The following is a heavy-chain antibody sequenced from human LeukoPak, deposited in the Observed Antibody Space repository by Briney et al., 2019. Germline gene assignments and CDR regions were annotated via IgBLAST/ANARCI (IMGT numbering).Heavy chain of an antibody. D-gene: IGHD3-10*01. J-gene: IGHJ6*03. V-gene: IGHV3-30*02. CDR1: GFTFSSYG. CDR3: AKDRQNRRMVRIEDNGRYYYYMDV. CDR2: IRYDGSNK. Sequence: GGSLRLSCAASGFTFSSYGMHWVRQAPGKGLEWVAFIRYDGSNKYYADSVKGRFTISRDNSKNTLYLQMNSLRAEDTAVYYCAKDRQNRRMVRIEDNGRYYYYMDVWGKGTTVTISS.